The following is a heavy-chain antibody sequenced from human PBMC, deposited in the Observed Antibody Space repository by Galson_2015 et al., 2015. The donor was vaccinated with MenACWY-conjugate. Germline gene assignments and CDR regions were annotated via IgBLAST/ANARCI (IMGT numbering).Heavy chain of an antibody. J-gene: IGHJ4*02. D-gene: IGHD3-10*01. CDR1: GGSISSSSYY. CDR3: ARGDVVRGVNSLYYFDY. CDR2: IYYGGST. Sequence: ETLSLTCTVSGGSISSSSYYWGWIRQPPGQGLEWIGTIYYGGSTYYNPSLKSRVTISVDTSKNQFSLKLSSVTAADTAVYYCARGDVVRGVNSLYYFDYWGQGTLVTVSS. V-gene: IGHV4-39*07.